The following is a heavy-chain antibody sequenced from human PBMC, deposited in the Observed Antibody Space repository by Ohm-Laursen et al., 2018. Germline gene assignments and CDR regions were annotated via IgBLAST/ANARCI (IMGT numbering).Heavy chain of an antibody. V-gene: IGHV4-4*07. J-gene: IGHJ6*02. CDR3: ARDSADTSGYSSGWYYYYYYGMDV. CDR2: IYTSGST. D-gene: IGHD6-19*01. Sequence: PGTLSLTCTVSGGSISSYYWSWIRQPAGKGLEWIGRIYTSGSTNYNPSLKSRVTMSVDTSKNQFSLKLSSVTAADTAVYYCARDSADTSGYSSGWYYYYYYGMDVWGQGTTVTVSS. CDR1: GGSISSYY.